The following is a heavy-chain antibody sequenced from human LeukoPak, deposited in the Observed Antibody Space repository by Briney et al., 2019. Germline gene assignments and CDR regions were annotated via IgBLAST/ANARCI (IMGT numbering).Heavy chain of an antibody. Sequence: SQTLSLTCAISGDSVSSNSAAWNWIRQSPSRGLEWLGRTYYRSKWYNDYAVSVKSRITINPDTSKNQFSLQLNSVTPEDTAVYCCARDRLRVVVVINYYYGMDVWGQGTTVTVSS. CDR2: TYYRSKWYN. CDR3: ARDRLRVVVVINYYYGMDV. CDR1: GDSVSSNSAA. J-gene: IGHJ6*02. D-gene: IGHD3-22*01. V-gene: IGHV6-1*01.